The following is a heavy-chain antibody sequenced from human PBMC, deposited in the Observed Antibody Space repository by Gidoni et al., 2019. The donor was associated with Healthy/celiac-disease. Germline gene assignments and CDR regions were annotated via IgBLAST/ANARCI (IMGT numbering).Heavy chain of an antibody. J-gene: IGHJ4*02. CDR3: ASLGIQLWLRYFDY. D-gene: IGHD5-18*01. CDR2: INHSGST. Sequence: QVQLQQWGAGLLKPSETLSLTCAVYGGSFSGYYWSWIRQPPGKGLEWIGEINHSGSTNYNPSLKSRVTISVDTSKTQFSLKLSSVTAAATAVYYCASLGIQLWLRYFDYWGQGPLVTLSS. V-gene: IGHV4-34*01. CDR1: GGSFSGYY.